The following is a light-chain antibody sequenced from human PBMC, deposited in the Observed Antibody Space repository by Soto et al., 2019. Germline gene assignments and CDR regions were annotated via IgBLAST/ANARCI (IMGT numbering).Light chain of an antibody. CDR1: QSVSTF. CDR2: DAS. V-gene: IGKV3-11*01. Sequence: EVVLTQSPSTLSSSAGERATISCRASQSVSTFLAWYQHKPGQAPRLVIYDASTWATGVPARFSGSGSGTEFTLTISSLQPDDFATYYCQQYHIYSGTFGQGTKVDIK. J-gene: IGKJ1*01. CDR3: QQYHIYSGT.